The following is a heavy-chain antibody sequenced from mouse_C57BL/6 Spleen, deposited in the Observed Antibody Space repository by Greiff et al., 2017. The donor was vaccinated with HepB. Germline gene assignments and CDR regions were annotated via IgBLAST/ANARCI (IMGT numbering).Heavy chain of an antibody. J-gene: IGHJ2*01. CDR3: ARSGNWDYYFDY. Sequence: EVKLVESGGGLVQPGGSLSLSCAASGFTFTDYYMSWVRQPPGKALEWLGFIRNKANGYTTEYSASVKGRFTISRDNSQSIPYLQMNALRAEDSATYYCARSGNWDYYFDYWGQGTTLTVSS. D-gene: IGHD4-1*01. CDR1: GFTFTDYY. V-gene: IGHV7-3*01. CDR2: IRNKANGYTT.